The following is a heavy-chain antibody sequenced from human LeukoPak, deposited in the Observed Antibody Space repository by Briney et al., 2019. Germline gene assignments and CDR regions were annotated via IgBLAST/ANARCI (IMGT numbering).Heavy chain of an antibody. D-gene: IGHD3-10*01. Sequence: GASVKVSCKVSGDTLTELSVHWVRQVPGKGLEWMGGFDPEDGVTIYAQRFQGRVTMTRDTSTSTVYMELSSLRSEDTAVYYCAREGYGSGSYLDCWGQGTLVTVSS. CDR1: GDTLTELS. CDR3: AREGYGSGSYLDC. V-gene: IGHV1-24*01. CDR2: FDPEDGVT. J-gene: IGHJ4*02.